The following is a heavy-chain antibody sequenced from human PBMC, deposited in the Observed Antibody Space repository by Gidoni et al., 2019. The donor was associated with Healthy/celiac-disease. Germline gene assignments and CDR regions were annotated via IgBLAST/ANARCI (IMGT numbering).Heavy chain of an antibody. J-gene: IGHJ4*02. V-gene: IGHV3-30-3*01. CDR2: ISYDGSNK. CDR3: ARAYSSGYSSPTGY. Sequence: QVQLVESGGGVVQPGRSLRLSCAASGFTFRSYAMHWVRQAPGKGLEWVAVISYDGSNKYYADSVKGRFTISRDNSKNTLYLQMNSLRAEDTAVYYCARAYSSGYSSPTGYWGQGTLVTVSS. CDR1: GFTFRSYA. D-gene: IGHD3-22*01.